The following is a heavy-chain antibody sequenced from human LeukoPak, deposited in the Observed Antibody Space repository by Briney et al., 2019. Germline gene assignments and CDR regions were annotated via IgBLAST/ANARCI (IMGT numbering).Heavy chain of an antibody. CDR2: ISGSGGST. CDR1: GFTFSSYA. Sequence: PGGSLRLSCVASGFTFSSYAMSWVRQAPGKGLEWVSAISGSGGSTYYADSVKGRFTISRDNSKNTLYLQMNSLGAEDTAVYYCAKVMTRTMVRGVPPSDYWGQGTLVTVSS. V-gene: IGHV3-23*01. CDR3: AKVMTRTMVRGVPPSDY. J-gene: IGHJ4*02. D-gene: IGHD3-10*01.